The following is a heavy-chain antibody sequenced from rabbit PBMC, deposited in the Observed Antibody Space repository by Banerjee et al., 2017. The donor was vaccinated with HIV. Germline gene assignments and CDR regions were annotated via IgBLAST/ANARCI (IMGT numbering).Heavy chain of an antibody. D-gene: IGHD4-2*01. Sequence: QEQLEESGGDLVKPEGSLTLTCTASGFSFSSNYWICWVRQAPGKGLEWIACINAGSIGSTYYASWAKGRFTISKTSSTTVTLQMTSLTAADTATYFCARDAGYAGSNLWGPGTLVTVS. V-gene: IGHV1S45*01. J-gene: IGHJ4*01. CDR2: INAGSIGST. CDR1: GFSFSSNYW. CDR3: ARDAGYAGSNL.